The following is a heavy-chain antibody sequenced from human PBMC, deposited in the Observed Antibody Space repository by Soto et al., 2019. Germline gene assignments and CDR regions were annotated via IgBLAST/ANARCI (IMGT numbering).Heavy chain of an antibody. CDR3: ARTYDGSGPNSGGYGFDI. J-gene: IGHJ3*02. V-gene: IGHV4-59*01. CDR1: GGSISSYY. Sequence: SETLSLTCSVSGGSISSYYWSWIRQPPGKGLEWIAYIYYSGSTSYNPSLKSRVSISLDTSKNQFSLKLSSVTAADTAVYYCARTYDGSGPNSGGYGFDIWGQGAMVTVS. CDR2: IYYSGST. D-gene: IGHD3-22*01.